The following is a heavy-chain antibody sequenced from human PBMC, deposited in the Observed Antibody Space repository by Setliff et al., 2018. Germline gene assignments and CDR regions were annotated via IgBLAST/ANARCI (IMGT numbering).Heavy chain of an antibody. Sequence: ASVKVSCKASGFSFTDYLMHWVRQAPGQGLEWMGIINPSGGLTRYAQKFQGRVTITRDTSASTAYVELSSLRSEDTAVYYCAREVLPLVREEAFYIWGQGTMVTVSS. D-gene: IGHD2-2*01. CDR2: INPSGGLT. V-gene: IGHV1-46*01. J-gene: IGHJ3*02. CDR1: GFSFTDYL. CDR3: AREVLPLVREEAFYI.